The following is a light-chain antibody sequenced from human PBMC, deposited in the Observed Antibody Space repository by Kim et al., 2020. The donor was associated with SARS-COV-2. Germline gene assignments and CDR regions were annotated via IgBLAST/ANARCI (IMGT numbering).Light chain of an antibody. CDR3: QQLSSYPLT. Sequence: IQLTQSPSSLSASVGDRVTITCRASQGISSYLAWYQQKPGLAPKVLIYSASTLQSGVPSRFSGSGYGTDFTLTISSLQPEDFATYYCQQLSSYPLTFGGGTKVDIK. J-gene: IGKJ4*01. CDR1: QGISSY. CDR2: SAS. V-gene: IGKV1-9*01.